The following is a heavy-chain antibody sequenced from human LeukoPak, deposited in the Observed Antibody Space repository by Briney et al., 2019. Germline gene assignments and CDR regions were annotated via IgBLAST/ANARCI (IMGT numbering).Heavy chain of an antibody. CDR2: INHSGST. D-gene: IGHD2-2*01. CDR1: GGSFSGYY. V-gene: IGHV4-34*01. CDR3: ARGRYCSSTSCYNVPGGDY. Sequence: KSSETLSLTCAVYGGSFSGYYWSWIRQPPGKGLEWIGEINHSGSTNYNPSLKSRVTISVDTSKNQFSLKLSSVTAADTAVYYCARGRYCSSTSCYNVPGGDYWGQGTLVTVSS. J-gene: IGHJ4*02.